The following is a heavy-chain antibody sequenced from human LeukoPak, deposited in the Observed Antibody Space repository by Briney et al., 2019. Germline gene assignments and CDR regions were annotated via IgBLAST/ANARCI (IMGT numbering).Heavy chain of an antibody. CDR1: GDSISSHY. V-gene: IGHV4-59*11. CDR2: IYYSGST. D-gene: IGHD3-10*01. CDR3: ARGYYGSGSCDY. Sequence: SETLSLTCTVPGDSISSHYGSWIRHPPGEGVEWIGYIYYSGSTTHNTPLKSRVTIPLGPSKHQSPLKLSSVPAADTAWYYCARGYYGSGSCDYWGQGTLVSVPS. J-gene: IGHJ4*02.